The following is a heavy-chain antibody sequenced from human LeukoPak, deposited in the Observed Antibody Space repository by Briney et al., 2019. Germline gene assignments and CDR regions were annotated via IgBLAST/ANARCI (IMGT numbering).Heavy chain of an antibody. D-gene: IGHD5-24*01. CDR2: FYHSGST. Sequence: SETLSLTCIVTDYSISSAYYWGWIRQPPGEGLEWIGNFYHSGSTYYNPSLKSRVTISVDSSKNQFSLKLTSVTAADTAVYYCAGDGDGYSFDYWGQGALVTVSS. J-gene: IGHJ4*02. CDR1: DYSISSAYY. CDR3: AGDGDGYSFDY. V-gene: IGHV4-38-2*02.